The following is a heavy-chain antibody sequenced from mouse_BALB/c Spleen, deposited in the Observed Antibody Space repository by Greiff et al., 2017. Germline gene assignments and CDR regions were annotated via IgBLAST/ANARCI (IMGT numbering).Heavy chain of an antibody. Sequence: EVKLVESGGGLVKPGGSLKLSCAASGFAFSSYDMSWVRQTPEKRLEWVAYISSGGGSTYYPDTVKGRFTISRDNAKNTLYLQMSSLKSEDTAMYYCARRYGSVYAMDYWGQGTSVTVSS. CDR2: ISSGGGST. V-gene: IGHV5-12-1*01. CDR3: ARRYGSVYAMDY. CDR1: GFAFSSYD. D-gene: IGHD1-1*01. J-gene: IGHJ4*01.